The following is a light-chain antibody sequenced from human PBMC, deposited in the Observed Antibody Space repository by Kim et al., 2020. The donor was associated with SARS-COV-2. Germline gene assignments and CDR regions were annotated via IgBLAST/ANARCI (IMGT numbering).Light chain of an antibody. V-gene: IGKV3-11*01. Sequence: VSPGDRATPSCRASHIVANPVAWYQQKPGQAPRRLIYDASNRATGIPARISGSVSGTDFTLTISSLEPEDFAVYYCQQRSMWPQTFGGGTKVDIK. CDR1: HIVANP. CDR2: DAS. CDR3: QQRSMWPQT. J-gene: IGKJ4*01.